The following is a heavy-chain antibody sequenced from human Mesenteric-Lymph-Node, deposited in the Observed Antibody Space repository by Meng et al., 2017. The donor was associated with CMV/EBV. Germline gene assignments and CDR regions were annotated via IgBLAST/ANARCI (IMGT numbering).Heavy chain of an antibody. Sequence: GESLKISCAASGFTFNRYRMNWVRQAPGKGLEWVSAISGSGGSTYYADSVKGRFTISRDNSKNTLYLQVNSLRAEDTAVYYCANSYCSSTSCYTNNWFDPWGQGTLVTVSS. CDR1: GFTFNRYR. V-gene: IGHV3-23*01. CDR2: ISGSGGST. D-gene: IGHD2-2*02. CDR3: ANSYCSSTSCYTNNWFDP. J-gene: IGHJ5*02.